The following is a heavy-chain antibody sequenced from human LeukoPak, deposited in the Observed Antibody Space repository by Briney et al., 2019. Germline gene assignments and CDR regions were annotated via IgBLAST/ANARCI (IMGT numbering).Heavy chain of an antibody. J-gene: IGHJ4*01. D-gene: IGHD3-10*01. V-gene: IGHV4-39*01. CDR3: ASRVYGLGSFNY. CDR2: IYNSGTT. Sequence: SETLSLTCTVSGDSISSTSYYWDWIRQPPAQGLEWIGSIYNSGTTYYNPSLKSRVTISVDTSKNQFSLKVSSATAADTAVYYCASRVYGLGSFNYWGQGTLVTVSS. CDR1: GDSISSTSYY.